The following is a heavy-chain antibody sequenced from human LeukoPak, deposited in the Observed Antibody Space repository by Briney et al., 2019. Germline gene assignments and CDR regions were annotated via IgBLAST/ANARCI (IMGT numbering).Heavy chain of an antibody. J-gene: IGHJ6*02. CDR3: ARDSPPEGFYGDTDYYYGMDV. CDR1: GYTFTSYG. D-gene: IGHD4-17*01. Sequence: APVKVSCKASGYTFTSYGISWVRQAPGQGLEWMGWISAYNGNTNYAQKLQGRVTMTTDTSTSTAYMELRSLRSDDTAVYYCARDSPPEGFYGDTDYYYGMDVWGQGTTVTVSS. V-gene: IGHV1-18*01. CDR2: ISAYNGNT.